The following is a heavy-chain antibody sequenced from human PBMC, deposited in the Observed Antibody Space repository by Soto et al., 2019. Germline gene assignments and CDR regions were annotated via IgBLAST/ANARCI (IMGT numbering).Heavy chain of an antibody. CDR2: IIPIFGTA. D-gene: IGHD5-18*01. CDR1: GGTFSSYA. Sequence: ASVKVSCKASGGTFSSYAISWVRQAPGQGLEWMGGIIPIFGTANYAQKFQGRVTITADESTSTAYMELSSLRSEDTAVYYCARRGRGYSLYYFDYWGQGTLVTVSS. J-gene: IGHJ4*02. V-gene: IGHV1-69*13. CDR3: ARRGRGYSLYYFDY.